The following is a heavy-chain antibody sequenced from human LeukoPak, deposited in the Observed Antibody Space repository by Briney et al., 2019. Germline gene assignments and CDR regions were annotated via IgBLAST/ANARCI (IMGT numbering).Heavy chain of an antibody. CDR1: GFTFDDYA. J-gene: IGHJ4*02. Sequence: GRSLRLSCAASGFTFDDYAMHWVRQAPGKGLEWVSGISWNSGSIGYADSVKGRFTISRDNAKNSLYPQMNSLRAEDTALYYCAKDKNDSSGYSRTDYWGQGTLVTVSS. CDR3: AKDKNDSSGYSRTDY. D-gene: IGHD3-22*01. V-gene: IGHV3-9*01. CDR2: ISWNSGSI.